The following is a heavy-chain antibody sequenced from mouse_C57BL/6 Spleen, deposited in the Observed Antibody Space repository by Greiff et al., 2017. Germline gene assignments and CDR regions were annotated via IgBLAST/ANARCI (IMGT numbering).Heavy chain of an antibody. J-gene: IGHJ1*03. Sequence: QVQLQQPGAELVKPGASVKMSCKASGYTFTSYWITWVKQRPGQGLEWIGDIYPGSGSTNYNEKFKSKATLTVDTSSSTAYMQLSSLTSGDTAVYYGARCYYGSSSHWYYEVWGTGTTVTVSS. CDR1: GYTFTSYW. CDR2: IYPGSGST. V-gene: IGHV1-55*01. CDR3: ARCYYGSSSHWYYEV. D-gene: IGHD1-1*01.